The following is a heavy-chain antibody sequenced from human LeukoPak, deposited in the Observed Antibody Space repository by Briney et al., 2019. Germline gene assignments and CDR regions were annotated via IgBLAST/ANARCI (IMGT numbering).Heavy chain of an antibody. CDR2: LSSSGTT. V-gene: IGHV4-4*07. D-gene: IGHD2-8*02. CDR1: GGSITSSY. J-gene: IGHJ2*01. CDR3: ARDQGIGVYWYWYFDL. Sequence: ASETLSLTCTVSGGSITSSYWNWIRQPAGRGLEWIGRLSSSGTTYNPSLKSRVTMSLDTSKNQFSLRLRSVTAADTAVYYCARDQGIGVYWYWYFDLWGRGPLITVSS.